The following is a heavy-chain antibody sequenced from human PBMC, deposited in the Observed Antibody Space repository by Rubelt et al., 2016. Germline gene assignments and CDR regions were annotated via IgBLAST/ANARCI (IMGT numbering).Heavy chain of an antibody. V-gene: IGHV4-38-2*02. J-gene: IGHJ6*03. CDR2: IYHSGST. D-gene: IGHD4-17*01. CDR3: ATKRPDYVDYAETGYYLDV. Sequence: QVQLQESGPGLVKPSETLSLTCNVSGYFISSSYYWGWIRQPPGKGLEWIGSIYHSGSTYYNPSLKSRVTISVDTSKNQFSLRCGFGTAADTAVYYCATKRPDYVDYAETGYYLDVWGKGATVTVSS. CDR1: GYFISSSYY.